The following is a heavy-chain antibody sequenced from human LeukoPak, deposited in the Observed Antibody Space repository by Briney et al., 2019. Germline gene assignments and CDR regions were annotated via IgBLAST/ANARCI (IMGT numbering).Heavy chain of an antibody. CDR3: ARGGWLHY. V-gene: IGHV1-2*02. CDR1: GYTFTGYY. J-gene: IGHJ4*02. Sequence: RASVKVSCKASGYTFTGYYIHWVRQAPGQGLEWMGWINPNTGGTNYAQKFQGRVTMTNDTSISTAYMELSRLESDDTAVYYCARGGWLHYWGQGTLVTVSS. CDR2: INPNTGGT. D-gene: IGHD5-12*01.